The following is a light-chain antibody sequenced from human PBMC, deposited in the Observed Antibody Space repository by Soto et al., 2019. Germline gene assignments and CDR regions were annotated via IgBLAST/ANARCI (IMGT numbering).Light chain of an antibody. J-gene: IGLJ1*01. CDR2: EDS. CDR3: CSYAGSRTPLI. V-gene: IGLV2-23*01. CDR1: SSDVGSYKL. Sequence: QSALTQAASVSGSPGQSITISCTGTSSDVGSYKLVSWYQQHPGKAPKLMIYEDSKRPSGLSNRFSGSKSGNTASLTISGLQTEDEADYYCCSYAGSRTPLIFGTGTKLPVL.